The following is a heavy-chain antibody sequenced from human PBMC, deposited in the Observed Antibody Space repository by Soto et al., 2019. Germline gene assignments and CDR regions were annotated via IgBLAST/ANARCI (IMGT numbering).Heavy chain of an antibody. V-gene: IGHV3-74*01. CDR1: GFTFSSYW. D-gene: IGHD3-10*01. J-gene: IGHJ4*02. Sequence: GGSLRLSCAASGFTFSSYWMHWVRQAPGKGLVWVSRINSDGSSTSYADSVKGRFTISRDNAKNTLYLQMNSLRAEDTAVYYCASTWAMVRGAYDYWGQGTLVTVSS. CDR2: INSDGSST. CDR3: ASTWAMVRGAYDY.